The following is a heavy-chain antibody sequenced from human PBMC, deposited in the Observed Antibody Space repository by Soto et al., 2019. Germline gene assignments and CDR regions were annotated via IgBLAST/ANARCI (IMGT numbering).Heavy chain of an antibody. V-gene: IGHV4-59*01. CDR3: ARVFGRGGRNWFDP. CDR1: GGSISSYY. J-gene: IGHJ5*02. Sequence: SETLSLTCTVSGGSISSYYWSWIRQPPGKGLEWIGYIYYSGGTNYNPSLKSRVTISVDTSKNQFSLKLSSVTAADTAVYYCARVFGRGGRNWFDPWGQGTLVTVSS. D-gene: IGHD3-10*02. CDR2: IYYSGGT.